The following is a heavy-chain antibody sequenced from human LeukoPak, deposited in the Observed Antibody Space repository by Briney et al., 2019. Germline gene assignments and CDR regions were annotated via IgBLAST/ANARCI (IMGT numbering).Heavy chain of an antibody. CDR2: INHSGST. CDR1: GGSFSGYY. D-gene: IGHD2-2*01. Sequence: SETLSLTCAVYGGSFSGYYWSWIRQPPGKGLEWIGEINHSGSTNYNPSLKSRVAISVDTSKNQFSLKLSSVTAADTAVYYCARGRLRWGAAMNGGNWFDPWGQGTLVTVSS. J-gene: IGHJ5*02. CDR3: ARGRLRWGAAMNGGNWFDP. V-gene: IGHV4-34*01.